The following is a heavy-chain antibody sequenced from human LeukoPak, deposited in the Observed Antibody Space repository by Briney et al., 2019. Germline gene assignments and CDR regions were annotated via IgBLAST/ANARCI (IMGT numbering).Heavy chain of an antibody. V-gene: IGHV4-59*08. CDR2: VYYSENT. CDR3: ARLRTGWPDKAYFDY. J-gene: IGHJ4*02. Sequence: SETLSLTCTVSGGSISGYYWSWIRQPPGKGLEWIGYVYYSENTNYNPALKSRVTISIDTSKKKYSMKLRLVTAADTAVYYCARLRTGWPDKAYFDYWGQGTLVTVSS. CDR1: GGSISGYY. D-gene: IGHD6-19*01.